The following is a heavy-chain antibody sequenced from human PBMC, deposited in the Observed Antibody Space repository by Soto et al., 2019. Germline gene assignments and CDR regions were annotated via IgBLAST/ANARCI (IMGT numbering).Heavy chain of an antibody. CDR1: GGSISSGGYS. D-gene: IGHD5-12*01. CDR3: AREGYSGYDSPGYFDY. J-gene: IGHJ4*02. Sequence: QLQLQESGSGLVKPSQTLSLTCAVSGGSISSGGYSWSWIRQPPGKGLEWIGYIYHSGSTYYNPSLESRVTISVDRSKNQFSLKLSSVTAADTAVYYCAREGYSGYDSPGYFDYWGQGTLVTVSS. V-gene: IGHV4-30-2*01. CDR2: IYHSGST.